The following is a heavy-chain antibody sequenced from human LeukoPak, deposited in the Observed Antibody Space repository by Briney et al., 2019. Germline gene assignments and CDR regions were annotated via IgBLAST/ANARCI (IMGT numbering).Heavy chain of an antibody. CDR3: ARSYGSGSYFDY. CDR2: ISYSGTT. V-gene: IGHV4-39*07. D-gene: IGHD3-10*01. CDR1: GGSISSRPYY. J-gene: IGHJ4*02. Sequence: SETLSLTCTVSGGSISSRPYYWGWVRQPPGKGLEWIGTISYSGTTYYNPSLKSRVTISLDTSKNQFSLKLSSVTAADTAVYYCARSYGSGSYFDYWGQGTLVTVSS.